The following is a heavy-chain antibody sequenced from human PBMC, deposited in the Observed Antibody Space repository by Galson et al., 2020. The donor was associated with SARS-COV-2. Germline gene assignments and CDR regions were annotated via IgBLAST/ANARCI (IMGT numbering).Heavy chain of an antibody. J-gene: IGHJ2*01. CDR2: ISISGSYK. Sequence: GGSLRLSCAASGFTFSDYTIHWVRQAPGKGLEWVSAISISGSYKFYADSVRGRFTISRDNARNSSYLQVNSLRAEDTAVYYCARALGATPAIYWYFDLWGRDTLVT. CDR3: ARALGATPAIYWYFDL. V-gene: IGHV3-21*01. CDR1: GFTFSDYT. D-gene: IGHD2-2*01.